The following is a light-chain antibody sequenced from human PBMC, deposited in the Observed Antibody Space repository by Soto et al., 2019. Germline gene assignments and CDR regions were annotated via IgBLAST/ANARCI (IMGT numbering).Light chain of an antibody. Sequence: DIQMTQSPSSVSASVGDTVTITFRANQDLYSRLAWYQQKPGKAPQILIYGASSLQSGVPARFSGSGSGPEFSLTISDLQPEDSATYYCQQSYSFPLTFGGGTKVDIK. CDR2: GAS. V-gene: IGKV1-12*01. J-gene: IGKJ4*01. CDR1: QDLYSR. CDR3: QQSYSFPLT.